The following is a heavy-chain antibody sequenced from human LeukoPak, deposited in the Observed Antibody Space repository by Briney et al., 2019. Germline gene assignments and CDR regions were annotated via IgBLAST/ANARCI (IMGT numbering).Heavy chain of an antibody. CDR2: ISSSSSYI. CDR1: GFTFSSYT. D-gene: IGHD6-6*01. J-gene: IGHJ4*02. V-gene: IGHV3-21*01. Sequence: GGSLRLSCAASGFTFSSYTMNWVRQAPGKGLEWVSCISSSSSYINYTDSVKGRFTISRDNAENSLYLLMNSLRAEDTAVYYCARENVYSSSPFDYWGQGTLVTVSS. CDR3: ARENVYSSSPFDY.